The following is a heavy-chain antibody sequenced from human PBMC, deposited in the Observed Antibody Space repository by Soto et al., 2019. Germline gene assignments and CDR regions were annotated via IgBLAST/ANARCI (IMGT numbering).Heavy chain of an antibody. Sequence: PSETLSLTCTVSVGSISSSSYYLGWILQPPGKGLEWIGSIYYSGSTYYNPSLKSRVTISVDTSKNKFSLKLSSVTAADTAVYYCATAERSSSEGFDHWGRGTMVTVSS. D-gene: IGHD6-6*01. CDR2: IYYSGST. J-gene: IGHJ3*01. CDR1: VGSISSSSYY. V-gene: IGHV4-39*07. CDR3: ATAERSSSEGFDH.